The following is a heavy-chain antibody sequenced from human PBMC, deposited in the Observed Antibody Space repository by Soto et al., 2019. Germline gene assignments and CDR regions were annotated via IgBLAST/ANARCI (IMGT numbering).Heavy chain of an antibody. Sequence: QVQLVESGGSVVQPGGSRRLSCAASGFSFSYYGQHWVRQAPGKGLEWLALITHDGYNRYYADSVKGRFTISRDNSMNTILLQPNSLKSEDTAVYYCAKGGSFDIWGQGTPVTVSS. CDR3: AKGGSFDI. CDR1: GFSFSYYG. D-gene: IGHD3-16*01. V-gene: IGHV3-30*18. J-gene: IGHJ4*02. CDR2: ITHDGYNR.